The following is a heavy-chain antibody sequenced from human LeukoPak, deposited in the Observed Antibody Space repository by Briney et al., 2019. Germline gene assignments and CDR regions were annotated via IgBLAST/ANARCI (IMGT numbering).Heavy chain of an antibody. CDR1: GFTFSSYG. D-gene: IGHD3-16*01. J-gene: IGHJ4*02. Sequence: GGSLRLSCAASGFTFSSYGMHWVRQAPGKGLEWVAVISYDGSNKYYADSVKGRFTISRDNSKNTLYLQVNSLRAEDTAVYYCAKGGRTYYFDYWGQGTLVTVSS. CDR2: ISYDGSNK. V-gene: IGHV3-30*18. CDR3: AKGGRTYYFDY.